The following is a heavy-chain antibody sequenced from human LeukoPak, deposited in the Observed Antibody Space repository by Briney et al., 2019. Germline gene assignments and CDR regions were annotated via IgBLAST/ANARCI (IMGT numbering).Heavy chain of an antibody. D-gene: IGHD4-11*01. V-gene: IGHV4-34*01. Sequence: SETLSLTCAVYGGSFSGYYWSWIRQPPGKGLEWIGEINHSGSTNYNPSLKSRVIISVDTSKNQFSLKLSSVTAADTAVYYCARGRTTETTYYYYYHGMDVWGQGTTVTVSS. CDR1: GGSFSGYY. CDR2: INHSGST. J-gene: IGHJ6*02. CDR3: ARGRTTETTYYYYYHGMDV.